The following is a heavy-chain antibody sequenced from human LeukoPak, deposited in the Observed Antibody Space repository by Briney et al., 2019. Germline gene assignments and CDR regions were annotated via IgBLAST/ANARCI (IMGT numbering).Heavy chain of an antibody. Sequence: GGSLRLSCAASGFTFSSYAMHWVRQAPGKGLEWVAVISYDGSNKYYADSVKGRFTISRDNSKNTLYLQMNSLRAEDTAVYYCARDVGETSSDYYGMDVWGKGTTVTVSS. J-gene: IGHJ6*04. CDR1: GFTFSSYA. V-gene: IGHV3-30*04. CDR3: ARDVGETSSDYYGMDV. CDR2: ISYDGSNK. D-gene: IGHD3-16*01.